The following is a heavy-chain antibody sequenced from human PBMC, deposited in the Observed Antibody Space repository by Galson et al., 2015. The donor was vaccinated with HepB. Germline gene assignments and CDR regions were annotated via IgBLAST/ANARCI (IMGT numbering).Heavy chain of an antibody. CDR1: GGSMSSGILY. V-gene: IGHV4-31*03. CDR3: ARGEIMISGGVTRPGGLDV. D-gene: IGHD3/OR15-3a*01. CDR2: IHSSGIS. J-gene: IGHJ6*02. Sequence: TLSLTCTVSGGSMSSGILYWSWIRQHPGEGLEWIGYIHSSGISYYNPSLKSRVSISLDRSKRQFSLNLSSVTAADTAVYYCARGEIMISGGVTRPGGLDVWGQGTTVIVSS.